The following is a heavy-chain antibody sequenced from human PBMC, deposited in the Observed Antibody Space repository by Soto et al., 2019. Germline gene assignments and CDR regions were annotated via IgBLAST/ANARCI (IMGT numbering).Heavy chain of an antibody. Sequence: GGSLRLSCAASGFTFSSYAMSWVRQAPGKGLEWVSAISGSGGSTYYADSVKGRFTISRDNSKNTLYLQMNSLRAEDTAVYYCAKDAEFGITMIVVAIGAFDIWGQGTMVTVSS. CDR1: GFTFSSYA. CDR2: ISGSGGST. V-gene: IGHV3-23*01. D-gene: IGHD3-22*01. J-gene: IGHJ3*02. CDR3: AKDAEFGITMIVVAIGAFDI.